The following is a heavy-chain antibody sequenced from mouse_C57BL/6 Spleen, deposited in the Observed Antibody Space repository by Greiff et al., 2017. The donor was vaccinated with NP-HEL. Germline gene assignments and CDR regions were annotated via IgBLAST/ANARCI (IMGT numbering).Heavy chain of an antibody. J-gene: IGHJ2*01. V-gene: IGHV5-4*01. CDR1: GFTFSSYA. CDR2: ISDGGSYT. Sequence: DVHLVESGGGLVKPGGSLKLSCAASGFTFSSYAMSWVRQTPEKRLEWVATISDGGSYTYYPDNVKGRFTISRDNAKNNLYLQMSHLKSEDTAMYYCARELGPLDYWGQGTTLTVSS. D-gene: IGHD4-1*01. CDR3: ARELGPLDY.